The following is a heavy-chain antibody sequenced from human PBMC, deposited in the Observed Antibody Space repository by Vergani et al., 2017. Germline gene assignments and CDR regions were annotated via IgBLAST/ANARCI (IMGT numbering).Heavy chain of an antibody. CDR1: GGSISSGDYY. CDR2: IYYRGST. CDR3: ASSMVRGIYYYYYYMDV. V-gene: IGHV4-30-4*01. J-gene: IGHJ6*03. D-gene: IGHD3-10*01. Sequence: QVQLQESGPGLVKPSQTLSLTCTVSGGSISSGDYYWSWIRQPPGKGLEWIGYIYYRGSTYYNPSLKSRVTISVDTSKNQFSLKLSSVTAADTAVYYCASSMVRGIYYYYYYMDVWGKGTTVTVSS.